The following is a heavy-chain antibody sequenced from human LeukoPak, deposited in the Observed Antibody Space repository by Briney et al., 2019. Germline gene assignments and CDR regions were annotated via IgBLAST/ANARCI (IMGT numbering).Heavy chain of an antibody. CDR2: IYYSGSP. Sequence: KPSETLSLTCTVSGGSISSSSHWWGWIRQPPGKGLEWIGSIYYSGSPSYSPSLKSRVIISVDTSKNQLSLKLSSVTAADTAVYYCARPSSSGNYYYWGQGTLVTVS. J-gene: IGHJ4*02. CDR3: ARPSSSGNYYY. CDR1: GGSISSSSHW. D-gene: IGHD1-26*01. V-gene: IGHV4-39*01.